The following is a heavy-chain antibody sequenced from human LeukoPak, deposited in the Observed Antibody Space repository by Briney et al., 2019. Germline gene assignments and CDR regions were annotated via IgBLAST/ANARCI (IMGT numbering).Heavy chain of an antibody. Sequence: PGGSLRLSCAASGFTFSSYAMSWVRQAPGKGLEWVSYISSSSSTIYYADSVKGRFTISRDNAKNSLYLQMNSLRAEDTAVYYCARKEGYWGQGTLVTVPS. CDR3: ARKEGY. CDR1: GFTFSSYA. J-gene: IGHJ4*02. V-gene: IGHV3-48*04. CDR2: ISSSSSTI.